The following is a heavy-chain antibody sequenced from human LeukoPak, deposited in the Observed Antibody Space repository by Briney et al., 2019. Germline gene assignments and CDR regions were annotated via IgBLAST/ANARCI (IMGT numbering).Heavy chain of an antibody. Sequence: PGGSLRLSCVASGFTFSRFSMNWVRLAPGKGLEWISYVSSGSTTTYYADSVKGRFTISRDNAKNSLYLQMNSLRAEDTAVYYCARDLGSYSSGPPFDYWGQGSLVTVSS. V-gene: IGHV3-48*01. CDR2: VSSGSTTT. D-gene: IGHD1-26*01. CDR1: GFTFSRFS. CDR3: ARDLGSYSSGPPFDY. J-gene: IGHJ4*02.